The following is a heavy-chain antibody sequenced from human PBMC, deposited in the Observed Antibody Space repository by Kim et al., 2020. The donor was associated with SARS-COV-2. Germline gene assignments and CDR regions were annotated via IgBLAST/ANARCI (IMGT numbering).Heavy chain of an antibody. Sequence: GGSLRLSCTGSGFTFGHSSMSWVRQLPGKGLEWVAGIFGSGAGTYYPDSVKGRFTISRDNFQSTVHLQLNDLRADDTAVYYCAGHLHVTTVTFYWYFDLWGRGTLVTVSS. D-gene: IGHD2-21*02. CDR3: AGHLHVTTVTFYWYFDL. CDR1: GFTFGHSS. V-gene: IGHV3-23*01. CDR2: IFGSGAGT. J-gene: IGHJ2*01.